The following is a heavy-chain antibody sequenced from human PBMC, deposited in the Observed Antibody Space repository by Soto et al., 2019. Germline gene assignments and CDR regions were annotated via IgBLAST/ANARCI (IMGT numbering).Heavy chain of an antibody. CDR2: ITGGGDST. D-gene: IGHD1-26*01. CDR1: GFIFSRYA. V-gene: IGHV3-23*01. CDR3: AKNSDISGPYFFDY. J-gene: IGHJ4*02. Sequence: GGSLRLSCAASGFIFSRYAMTWVRQAPGKGLEWVSSITGGGDSTYYADSVRGRFTISRDVSAKTLYLQMKSLRAEDTALYYCAKNSDISGPYFFDYWGQGSLVTVSS.